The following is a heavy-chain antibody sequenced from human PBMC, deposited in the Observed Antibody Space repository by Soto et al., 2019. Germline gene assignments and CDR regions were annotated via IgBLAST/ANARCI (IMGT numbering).Heavy chain of an antibody. V-gene: IGHV5-51*01. J-gene: IGHJ4*02. CDR2: IYPGDSDT. Sequence: PGESLKISCKGSGYTFTDYWIGWVRQLPGKGLEWMGIIYPGDSDTRYSPSFQGQVTITADKSTSTAYLQWNTLRASDTAMYYCARQIYDSDTGPNFQYYFDSWGQGTPVT. CDR3: ARQIYDSDTGPNFQYYFDS. CDR1: GYTFTDYW. D-gene: IGHD3-22*01.